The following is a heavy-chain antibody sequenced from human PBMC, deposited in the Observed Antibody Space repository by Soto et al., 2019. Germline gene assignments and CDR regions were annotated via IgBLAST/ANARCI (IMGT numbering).Heavy chain of an antibody. CDR3: AREYPIAPSSGGMDV. D-gene: IGHD6-13*01. CDR2: IYYSGST. J-gene: IGHJ6*02. CDR1: GGSISSGDYY. V-gene: IGHV4-30-4*01. Sequence: SETLSLTCTVSGGSISSGDYYWSWIRQPPGRGLEWIGYIYYSGSTYYNPSLKSRVTISVDTSKNQFSLKLSSVTAADTAVYYCAREYPIAPSSGGMDVWGQGTTVTVSS.